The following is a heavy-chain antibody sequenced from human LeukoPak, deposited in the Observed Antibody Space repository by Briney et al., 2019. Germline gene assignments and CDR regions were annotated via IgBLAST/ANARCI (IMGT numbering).Heavy chain of an antibody. V-gene: IGHV1-2*06. J-gene: IGHJ4*02. Sequence: GASVKVSCKASGYTFTGYYMHWVRQAPGQGLEWMGRINPNSGGTNYAQKFQGRVTMTRDTSIGTAYMELSRLRSDDTAVYYCAREEEYYDYVWGSYRSGFDYWGQGTLVTVSS. CDR1: GYTFTGYY. D-gene: IGHD3-16*02. CDR2: INPNSGGT. CDR3: AREEEYYDYVWGSYRSGFDY.